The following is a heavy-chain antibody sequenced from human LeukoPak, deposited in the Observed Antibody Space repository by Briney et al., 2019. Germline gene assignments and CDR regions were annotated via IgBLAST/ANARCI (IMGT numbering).Heavy chain of an antibody. Sequence: GGSLRLSCAASGFTFSSYAMSWVRQAPGKGLEWVSAISGSGGSTYYADSVKGRFTISRDNSKNTLYLQMNSLRAEDTAVYYCAKDSTGYSYGYLPFDYWGQGTLITVSS. V-gene: IGHV3-23*01. CDR3: AKDSTGYSYGYLPFDY. CDR1: GFTFSSYA. J-gene: IGHJ4*02. D-gene: IGHD5-18*01. CDR2: ISGSGGST.